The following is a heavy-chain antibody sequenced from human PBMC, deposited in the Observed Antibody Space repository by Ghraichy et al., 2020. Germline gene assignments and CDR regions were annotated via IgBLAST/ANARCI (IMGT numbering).Heavy chain of an antibody. CDR2: TYYRSKWYN. CDR1: GDSVSSNSAA. D-gene: IGHD6-13*01. J-gene: IGHJ4*02. Sequence: SQNLSLTCSISGDSVSSNSAAWNWIRQSPSRGLEWLGRTYYRSKWYNDYAVSVKSRITINPDTSKNQFSLQLNSVTPEDTAVYYCARARDGPRIAAAGTLDYWGQGTLVTVSS. V-gene: IGHV6-1*01. CDR3: ARARDGPRIAAAGTLDY.